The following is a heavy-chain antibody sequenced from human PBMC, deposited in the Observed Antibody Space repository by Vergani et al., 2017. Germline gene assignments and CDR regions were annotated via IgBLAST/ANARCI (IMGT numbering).Heavy chain of an antibody. J-gene: IGHJ4*02. Sequence: QVQLQESGPGLVKPSETLSLTCTVSGGSISSYYWSWIRQPPGKGLEWIGYIYYSGSTNYNPTLKRRVTISVDTSKNQFSLKLSSVTAADTAVYYCARGSCLGGSCYKPLFDYWGQGILVTVSS. CDR3: ARGSCLGGSCYKPLFDY. CDR1: GGSISSYY. CDR2: IYYSGST. D-gene: IGHD2-15*01. V-gene: IGHV4-59*01.